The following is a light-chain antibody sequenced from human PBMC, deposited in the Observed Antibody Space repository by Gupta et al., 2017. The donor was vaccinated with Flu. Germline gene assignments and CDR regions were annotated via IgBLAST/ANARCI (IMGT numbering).Light chain of an antibody. CDR1: QVVNSDY. CDR3: KQDGSSLLT. Sequence: GTLSLSPGESATLSCRASQVVNSDYIAWYHQKPGQAPRLVIYGGSHRATGTPDRFSGSGSGTDFVLTISRVEPEDSGVYYCKQDGSSLLTFGGGTLIEI. CDR2: GGS. J-gene: IGKJ4*01. V-gene: IGKV3-20*01.